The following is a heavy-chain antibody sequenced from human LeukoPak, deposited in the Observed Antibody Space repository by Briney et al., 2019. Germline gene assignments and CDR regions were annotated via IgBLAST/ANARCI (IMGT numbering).Heavy chain of an antibody. Sequence: SQTLSLTCTVSGGSISSGDYYWSWIRQPPGKGLEWIAYMYYSGSTYYNPSLKSRVTMSADTSKNQLSLKLSSVTAADTAVYYCARENTIFGVVITSTYYFDYWGRGTLVPVSS. CDR1: GGSISSGDYY. CDR2: MYYSGST. CDR3: ARENTIFGVVITSTYYFDY. J-gene: IGHJ4*02. D-gene: IGHD3-3*01. V-gene: IGHV4-30-4*01.